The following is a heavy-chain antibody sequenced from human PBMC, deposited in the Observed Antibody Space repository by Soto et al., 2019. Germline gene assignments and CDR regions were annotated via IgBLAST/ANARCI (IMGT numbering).Heavy chain of an antibody. D-gene: IGHD3-10*01. J-gene: IGHJ4*02. CDR3: ARAGYGSGSYHFDY. CDR2: INFDESIT. Sequence: EVQLVESGGGLVQPGGSLRLSCAASGFTFSNCWMHWVRQAPGKGLVWVSRINFDESITSYADSVKGRFTISRDNAKNTLYLQMISLRDEDTAVYYCARAGYGSGSYHFDYWGQGTLVTVSS. CDR1: GFTFSNCW. V-gene: IGHV3-74*01.